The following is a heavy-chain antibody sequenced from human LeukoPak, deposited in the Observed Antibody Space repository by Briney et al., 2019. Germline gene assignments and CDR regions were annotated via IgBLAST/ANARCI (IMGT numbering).Heavy chain of an antibody. Sequence: GGSLRLSCAASGFALSSYWMHWVRQAPGKGPVWVSRISGDGSRTAYADSVKGRFTISRDNAKNTLYLQMNSLRAEDTAVYYCARDPDLSGSSFFDSWGQGTLVTVSS. CDR3: ARDPDLSGSSFFDS. J-gene: IGHJ4*02. D-gene: IGHD3-22*01. V-gene: IGHV3-74*01. CDR2: ISGDGSRT. CDR1: GFALSSYW.